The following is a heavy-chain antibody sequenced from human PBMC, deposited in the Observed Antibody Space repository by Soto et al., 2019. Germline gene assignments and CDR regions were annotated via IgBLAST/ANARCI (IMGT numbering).Heavy chain of an antibody. CDR2: IIPIFGTA. J-gene: IGHJ5*02. CDR3: ARDFCSGGSCFSYWFDP. CDR1: GGTFSSYA. V-gene: IGHV1-69*01. D-gene: IGHD2-15*01. Sequence: QVQVVQSGAEVKKPGSSVKVYCKASGGTFSSYAISWVRQAPGQGLEWMGGIIPIFGTANYAQKFQGRVTITADESTSTAYMELSSLRSEDTAVYYCARDFCSGGSCFSYWFDPWGQGTLVSVSS.